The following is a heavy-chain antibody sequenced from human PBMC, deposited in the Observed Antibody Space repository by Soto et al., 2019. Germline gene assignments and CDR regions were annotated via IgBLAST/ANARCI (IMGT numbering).Heavy chain of an antibody. D-gene: IGHD2-15*01. Sequence: PSETLSLTCTVSGGSISSYYWSWIRQPPGKGLEWIGYIYYSGSTNYNPSLKSRVTISVDTSKNQFSLELSSVTAADTAVYYCAREPDIVVDYWGQGTLVTVSS. CDR3: AREPDIVVDY. V-gene: IGHV4-59*01. CDR2: IYYSGST. J-gene: IGHJ4*02. CDR1: GGSISSYY.